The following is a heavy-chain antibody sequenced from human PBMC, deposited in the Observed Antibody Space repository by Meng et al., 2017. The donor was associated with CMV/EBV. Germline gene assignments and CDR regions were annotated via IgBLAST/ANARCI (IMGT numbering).Heavy chain of an antibody. D-gene: IGHD3-3*01. V-gene: IGHV3-30*04. CDR1: GFTFSTYA. J-gene: IGHJ4*02. CDR3: ARTRDVLRFLEWLLPIDY. Sequence: GGSLRLSCAASGFTFSTYAMHWVRQVPGKGLEWVAVISYDGSNEYYADSVKGRFTISRDNSKNTLYLQMNSLRAEDTAVYYCARTRDVLRFLEWLLPIDYWGQGTLVTVSS. CDR2: ISYDGSNE.